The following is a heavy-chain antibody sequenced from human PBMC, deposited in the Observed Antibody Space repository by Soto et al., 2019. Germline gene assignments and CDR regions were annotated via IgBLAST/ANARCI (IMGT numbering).Heavy chain of an antibody. V-gene: IGHV5-51*07. J-gene: IGHJ6*02. CDR3: GKRRSPGDGMDV. D-gene: IGHD1-26*01. CDR1: WNSFTSYW. CDR2: IYPGDSDT. Sequence: XESLKIACQCSWNSFTSYWIGLEHQMPGKGLEWMGIIYPGDSDTRYSPSFQGQVTISADKSISTAYLQWSSLKASDTAMYYCGKRRSPGDGMDVWGQGTTVTVPS.